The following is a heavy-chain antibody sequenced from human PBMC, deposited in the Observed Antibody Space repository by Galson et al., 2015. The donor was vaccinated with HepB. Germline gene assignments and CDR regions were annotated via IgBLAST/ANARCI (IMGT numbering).Heavy chain of an antibody. J-gene: IGHJ3*02. Sequence: SVKVSCKASGGTFSSYAISWVRQAPGQGLEWMGGIIPIFGTANYAQKFQGRVTITADESTSTAYMELSSLRSEDTAVYYCARDTDDDGVLRSPLEGAFDIWAKGQWSPSLQ. V-gene: IGHV1-69*13. CDR1: GGTFSSYA. CDR2: IIPIFGTA. D-gene: IGHD3-3*01. CDR3: ARDTDDDGVLRSPLEGAFDI.